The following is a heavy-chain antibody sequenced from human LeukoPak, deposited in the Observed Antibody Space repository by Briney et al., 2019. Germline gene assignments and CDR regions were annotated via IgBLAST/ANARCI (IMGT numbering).Heavy chain of an antibody. V-gene: IGHV3-7*01. D-gene: IGHD6-19*01. CDR2: IKQDGSEK. CDR3: AREAGLAVAGDSYWYYYMDV. CDR1: GFTFSSYW. J-gene: IGHJ6*03. Sequence: GGSLRLSCAASGFTFSSYWMSWVRQAPGKGLEWVANIKQDGSEKYYVDSVKGRFTISRDNAKNSLYLQMNSLRAEDTAVHYCAREAGLAVAGDSYWYYYMDVWGKGTTVTVSS.